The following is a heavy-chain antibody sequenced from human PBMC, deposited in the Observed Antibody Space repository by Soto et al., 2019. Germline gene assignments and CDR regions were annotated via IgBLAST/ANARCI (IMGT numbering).Heavy chain of an antibody. V-gene: IGHV3-74*01. J-gene: IGHJ5*02. CDR1: GFTFSNNW. Sequence: EVQLVESGGGLVQPGGSLRLSCAASGFTFSNNWMHWVRQAPGKGLVWVSRINGDGSRTNYADSVRGRFTISRDNAKNMLFLQMNGLRAEDTAVYYCATVGTGSYNWLDPWGQGTLVTVSS. CDR3: ATVGTGSYNWLDP. CDR2: INGDGSRT. D-gene: IGHD1-26*01.